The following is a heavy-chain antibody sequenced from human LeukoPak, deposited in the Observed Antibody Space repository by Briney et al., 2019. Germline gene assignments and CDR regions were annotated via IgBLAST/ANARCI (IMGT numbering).Heavy chain of an antibody. D-gene: IGHD3-22*01. CDR3: ASVRYYYDSSGYPYNWFDP. J-gene: IGHJ5*02. Sequence: PLETLSLTCTVSGYSISSGYYWGWIRQPPGKGLEWIGSIYHSGSTYYNPSLKSRVTISVDTSKNQFSLKLSSVTAADTAVYYCASVRYYYDSSGYPYNWFDPWGQGTLVTVSS. V-gene: IGHV4-38-2*02. CDR2: IYHSGST. CDR1: GYSISSGYY.